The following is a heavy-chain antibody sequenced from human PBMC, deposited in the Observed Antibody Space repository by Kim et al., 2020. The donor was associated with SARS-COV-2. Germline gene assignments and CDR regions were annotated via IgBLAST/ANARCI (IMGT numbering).Heavy chain of an antibody. D-gene: IGHD6-19*01. CDR1: GGSISSGGYS. CDR2: IYHSGST. CDR3: ARGEAQGRIAVAGRPRGWYFDL. J-gene: IGHJ2*01. V-gene: IGHV4-30-2*01. Sequence: SETLSLTCAVSGGSISSGGYSCSWIRQPPGKGLEWIGYIYHSGSTYYNPSLKSRVTISVDRSKNQFSLKLSSVTAADTAVYYCARGEAQGRIAVAGRPRGWYFDLWGRGTLVTVSS.